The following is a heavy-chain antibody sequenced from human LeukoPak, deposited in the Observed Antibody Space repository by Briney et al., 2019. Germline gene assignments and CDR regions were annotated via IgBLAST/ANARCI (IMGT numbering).Heavy chain of an antibody. Sequence: SETLSLTCTVSGYSISSGYYWGWIRQPPGKGLEWIGSIYHSGSTYYNPSLKSRVTISVDTSKNQFSLKLSSVTAADTAVYYCARERSCYSLFDYWGQGTLVTVSS. D-gene: IGHD3-22*01. CDR1: GYSISSGYY. J-gene: IGHJ4*02. CDR2: IYHSGST. CDR3: ARERSCYSLFDY. V-gene: IGHV4-38-2*02.